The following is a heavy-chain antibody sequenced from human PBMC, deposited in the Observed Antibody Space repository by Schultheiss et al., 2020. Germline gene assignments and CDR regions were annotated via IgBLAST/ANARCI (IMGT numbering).Heavy chain of an antibody. V-gene: IGHV4-59*08. J-gene: IGHJ6*02. CDR2: IYYSGST. CDR3: ARRGVGAADDYYYGMDV. CDR1: GGSFSGYY. D-gene: IGHD1-26*01. Sequence: SETLSLTCAVYGGSFSGYYWSWIRQHPGKGLEWIGYIYYSGSTNYKPSLKSRVTISVDTSKNQFSLKLSSVTAADTAVYYCARRGVGAADDYYYGMDVWGQGTTVTV.